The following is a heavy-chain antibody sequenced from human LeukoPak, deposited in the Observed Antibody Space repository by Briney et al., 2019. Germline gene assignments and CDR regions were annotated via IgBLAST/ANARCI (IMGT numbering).Heavy chain of an antibody. CDR1: GFTLNSYG. CDR3: AKVYSGWSGDGSFDI. D-gene: IGHD6-19*01. Sequence: GGPLRLPCAASGFTLNSYGKHWVRQSPGKAREWVTFMWDDVSNRYYAHSVKGRVTISRDNSKNTLYLQMNSLRAEGTAVYYCAKVYSGWSGDGSFDIWGEGTMVTVSS. V-gene: IGHV3-30*02. J-gene: IGHJ3*02. CDR2: MWDDVSNR.